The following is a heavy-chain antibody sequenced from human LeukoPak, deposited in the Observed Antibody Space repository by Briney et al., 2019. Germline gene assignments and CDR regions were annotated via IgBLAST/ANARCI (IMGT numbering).Heavy chain of an antibody. CDR1: GYSFTSYG. V-gene: IGHV1-18*01. CDR2: ISAYNDNT. J-gene: IGHJ6*03. Sequence: ASVKVSCKPSGYSFTSYGVSWVRQAPGQGLEWMGWISAYNDNTNYAQKLQDRVTMTTDTSTSTAYMELRSLRSDDTAVYYCARTMRFYYYMDVWGKGTTVTVSS. CDR3: ARTMRFYYYMDV. D-gene: IGHD3-22*01.